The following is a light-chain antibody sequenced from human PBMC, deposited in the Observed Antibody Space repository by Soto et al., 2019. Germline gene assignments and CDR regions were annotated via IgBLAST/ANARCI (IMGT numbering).Light chain of an antibody. CDR3: QQRSNWSPRYT. CDR2: DAS. CDR1: QSVSSY. Sequence: EIVLTQSPATLSLSPGERATLSCRASQSVSSYLAWYQQKPGQAPRLLIYDASNRATGIPARFSGSGSGTDFTLTISSLEPEDFAVYYCQQRSNWSPRYTFGQGTQLEIK. J-gene: IGKJ2*01. V-gene: IGKV3-11*01.